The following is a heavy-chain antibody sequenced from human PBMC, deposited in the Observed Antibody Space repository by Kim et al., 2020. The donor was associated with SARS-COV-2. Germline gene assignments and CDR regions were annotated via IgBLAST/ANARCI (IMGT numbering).Heavy chain of an antibody. CDR2: INHSGST. V-gene: IGHV4-34*01. J-gene: IGHJ6*02. Sequence: SETLSLTCAVYGGSFSGYYWSWIRQPPGKGLEWIGEINHSGSTNYNPSLKSRVTISVDTSKNQFSLKLSSVTAADTAVYYCARGWMTTVTAPIYGMDVWGQGTTVTVSS. D-gene: IGHD4-17*01. CDR3: ARGWMTTVTAPIYGMDV. CDR1: GGSFSGYY.